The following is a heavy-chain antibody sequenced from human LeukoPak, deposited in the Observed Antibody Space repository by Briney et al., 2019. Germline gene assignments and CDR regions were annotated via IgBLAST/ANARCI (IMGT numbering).Heavy chain of an antibody. D-gene: IGHD6-19*01. CDR3: ARDYGAVSP. CDR2: ISGSGGST. Sequence: PGGSLRLSCAASGFTFSSYAMSWVRQSPGKGLEWVSAISGSGGSTYYADSVKGWFTISRDNAKNSLYLQMNSLRAEDTAVYYCARDYGAVSPWGQGTLVTVSS. CDR1: GFTFSSYA. V-gene: IGHV3-23*01. J-gene: IGHJ5*02.